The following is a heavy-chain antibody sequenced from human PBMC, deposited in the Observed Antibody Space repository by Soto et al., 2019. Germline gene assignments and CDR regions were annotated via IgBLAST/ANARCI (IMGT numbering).Heavy chain of an antibody. J-gene: IGHJ4*02. CDR2: ISYDGSNK. CDR3: ARGKVIGIAVAGSDY. CDR1: GFTFSSYA. D-gene: IGHD6-19*01. Sequence: QVQLVESGGGVVQPGRSLRLSCAASGFTFSSYAMHWVRQAPGKGLEWVAVISYDGSNKYYADSVKGRFTISRDNSKNTLYLQMNSLRAEDTAVYYCARGKVIGIAVAGSDYWGQGTLVTVSS. V-gene: IGHV3-30-3*01.